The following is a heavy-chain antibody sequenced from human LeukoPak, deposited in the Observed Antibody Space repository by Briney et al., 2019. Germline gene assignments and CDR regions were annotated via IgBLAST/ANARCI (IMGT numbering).Heavy chain of an antibody. D-gene: IGHD1-14*01. CDR3: ARDAPTGRTEFEH. Sequence: GGSLRLPCAAPGINIRSNWMHWVRQAPGTGLVWVARVNSEGSRTTCADSVKGRFTISRDNAKNILYLQMHGLRAEDTAVYYCARDAPTGRTEFEHWGQGTLVTVSS. CDR2: VNSEGSRT. CDR1: GINIRSNW. V-gene: IGHV3-74*01. J-gene: IGHJ1*01.